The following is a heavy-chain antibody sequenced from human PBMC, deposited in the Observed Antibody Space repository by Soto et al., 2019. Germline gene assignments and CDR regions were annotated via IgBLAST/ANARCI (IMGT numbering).Heavy chain of an antibody. CDR1: VYSFTSYW. Sequence: GESLKISCKGSVYSFTSYWIGWVRQMPGKGLEWMGIIYPGDSNTRYSPSFQGQVTISADKSISTAYLQWSSLKASDTAMYYCARHPIVVVPAAIWAAFDIWGQGTMVTVSS. V-gene: IGHV5-51*01. CDR2: IYPGDSNT. J-gene: IGHJ3*02. CDR3: ARHPIVVVPAAIWAAFDI. D-gene: IGHD2-2*02.